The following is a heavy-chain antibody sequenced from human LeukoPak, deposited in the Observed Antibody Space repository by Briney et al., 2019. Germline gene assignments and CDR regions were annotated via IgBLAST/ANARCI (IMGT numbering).Heavy chain of an antibody. Sequence: ASVKVSCKASGYTFTGYYMHWVRQAPGQGLEWMGWINPNSGGTNYAQKFKGRVTMTRDTSISTAYMELSRLRSDDTAVYYCARDFNLLWSLRTGAFDIWGQGTMVTVSS. CDR2: INPNSGGT. CDR3: ARDFNLLWSLRTGAFDI. D-gene: IGHD3-10*01. V-gene: IGHV1-2*02. J-gene: IGHJ3*02. CDR1: GYTFTGYY.